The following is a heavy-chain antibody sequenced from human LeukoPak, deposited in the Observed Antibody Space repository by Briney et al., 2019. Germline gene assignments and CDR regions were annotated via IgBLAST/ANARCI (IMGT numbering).Heavy chain of an antibody. CDR3: ARALVLRFLEWLPSGDFDH. CDR1: GYTFTGYY. CDR2: INPNSGGT. D-gene: IGHD3-3*01. V-gene: IGHV1-2*02. Sequence: ASVKVSCKASGYTFTGYYMHLVRQAPGQGLEWMGWINPNSGGTNYAQKFQGRVTMTRDTSISTAYMELSRLRSDDTAVYYCARALVLRFLEWLPSGDFDHWGQGTLVTVSS. J-gene: IGHJ4*02.